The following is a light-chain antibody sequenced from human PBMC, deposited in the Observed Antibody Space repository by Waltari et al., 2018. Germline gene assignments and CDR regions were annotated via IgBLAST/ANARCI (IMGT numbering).Light chain of an antibody. CDR2: RAS. CDR1: QSVSSSY. CDR3: QQHDTSRT. J-gene: IGKJ1*01. Sequence: ELVLTQSSGTLSLSPGEIASLSCRASQSVSSSYLAWYQHKPGQAPRLLIYRASTRATGIPDRFSGSGSGTDFTLTISRLEPEDFAVYYCQQHDTSRTFGQGTKVEIK. V-gene: IGKV3-20*01.